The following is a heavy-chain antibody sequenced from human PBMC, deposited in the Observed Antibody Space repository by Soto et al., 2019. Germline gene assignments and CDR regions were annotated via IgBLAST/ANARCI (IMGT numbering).Heavy chain of an antibody. D-gene: IGHD3-10*01. V-gene: IGHV5-51*01. CDR3: ARRRIAEFRDAFDV. CDR2: FYAGRPAP. Sequence: PGESLKISCKGSGFTFTDYFIAWVRRMPGKGLEWMGMFYAGRPAPEYGPSFQGQVTISADWSISTAFLQWSSLKASDTAMYYCARRRIAEFRDAFDVWGQGTMVTVSS. J-gene: IGHJ3*01. CDR1: GFTFTDYF.